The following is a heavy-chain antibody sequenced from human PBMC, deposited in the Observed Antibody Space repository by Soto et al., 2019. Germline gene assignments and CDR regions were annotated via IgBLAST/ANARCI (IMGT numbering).Heavy chain of an antibody. J-gene: IGHJ6*02. D-gene: IGHD5-18*01. CDR2: IIPIFGTA. CDR1: GGTFSSYA. CDR3: ARLRVDTAMVSDYYYYGMDV. V-gene: IGHV1-69*13. Sequence: SVKVSCKASGGTFSSYAISWVRQAPGQGLEWMGGIIPIFGTANYAQKFQGGVTITADESTSTAYMELSSLRSEDTAVYYCARLRVDTAMVSDYYYYGMDVWGQGTTVTVSS.